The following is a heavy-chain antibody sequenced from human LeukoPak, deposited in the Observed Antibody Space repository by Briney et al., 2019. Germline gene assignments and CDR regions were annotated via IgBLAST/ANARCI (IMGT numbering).Heavy chain of an antibody. CDR1: GYTFTSYA. D-gene: IGHD6-19*01. CDR3: ARGAAVAGTGFDY. CDR2: INAGNGNT. V-gene: IGHV1-3*01. J-gene: IGHJ4*02. Sequence: ASVKVSCKASGYTFTSYAIYWVRQAPGQRLEWMGWINAGNGNTRYSQKFQGRVTITRDTSASTAYMVLSSLRSEDTAVYYCARGAAVAGTGFDYWGQGTLVTVSS.